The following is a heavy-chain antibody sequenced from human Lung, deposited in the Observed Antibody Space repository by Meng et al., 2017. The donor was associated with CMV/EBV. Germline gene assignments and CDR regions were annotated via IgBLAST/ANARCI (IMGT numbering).Heavy chain of an antibody. Sequence: ASXXVSXKTSGCTFTGYGISWVRQAPGQGLEWMGWISTYNDDKTYVQKFQTRVTMTTDRSTSTAYMELRNLRSDDTAVYYCARDRVGEPTFDYWCQGTLVTVSS. J-gene: IGHJ4*01. D-gene: IGHD1-26*01. CDR2: ISTYNDDK. V-gene: IGHV1-18*01. CDR3: ARDRVGEPTFDY. CDR1: GCTFTGYG.